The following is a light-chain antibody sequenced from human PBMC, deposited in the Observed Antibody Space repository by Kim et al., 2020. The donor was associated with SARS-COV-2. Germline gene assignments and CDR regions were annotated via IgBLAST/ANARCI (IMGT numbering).Light chain of an antibody. CDR2: QDS. CDR3: QAWHSNTAGV. V-gene: IGLV3-1*01. CDR1: KLGEKF. Sequence: SYELTQPPSVSVSPGQTATITCSGDKLGEKFVSWYQQKPGQSPVVVTYQDSKRPSGIPERFSGSNSGNTATLTISVTQAMDEADYYCQAWHSNTAGVFGGGTQLTVL. J-gene: IGLJ3*02.